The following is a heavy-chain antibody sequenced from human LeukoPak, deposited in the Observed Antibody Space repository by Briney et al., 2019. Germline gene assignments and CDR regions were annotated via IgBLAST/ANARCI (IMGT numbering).Heavy chain of an antibody. CDR1: AYSFTGYF. V-gene: IGHV1-2*02. J-gene: IGHJ6*02. CDR3: ARDQGLTAPPPYGLDV. D-gene: IGHD5-18*01. Sequence: ASVTVSCKTSAYSFTGYFFHWIRQAPGQGLEWMGWINANSGDTNYEQQFQGRLTMTRDRSISTVYMELSRLRTDDTAVYYCARDQGLTAPPPYGLDVWGQGTTVIVSS. CDR2: INANSGDT.